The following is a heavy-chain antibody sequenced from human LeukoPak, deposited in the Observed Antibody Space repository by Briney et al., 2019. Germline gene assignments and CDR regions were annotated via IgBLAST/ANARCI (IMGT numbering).Heavy chain of an antibody. V-gene: IGHV4-4*07. CDR1: GGSFSSYF. CDR3: ARHDRRRVAVAGKNWFDP. J-gene: IGHJ5*02. Sequence: SETLSLTCSVSGGSFSSYFWSWVRQPAGKGLEWIGRIYPSGNTNYNPSLKSRVTISVDTSKNQFFLKLSSVTAADTAVYYCARHDRRRVAVAGKNWFDPWGQGTLVTVSS. D-gene: IGHD6-19*01. CDR2: IYPSGNT.